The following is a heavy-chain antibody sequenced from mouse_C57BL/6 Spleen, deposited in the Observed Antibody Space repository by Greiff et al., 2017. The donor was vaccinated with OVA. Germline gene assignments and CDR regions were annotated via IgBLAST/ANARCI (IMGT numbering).Heavy chain of an antibody. J-gene: IGHJ4*01. V-gene: IGHV1-52*01. CDR3: ARGTYYGNPYAMDY. D-gene: IGHD2-10*01. Sequence: VQLQQPGAELVRPGSSVKLSCKASGYTFTSYWMHWVKQRPIQGLEWIGNIDPSDSETHYNQKFKDKATLTVDKSSSTAYMQLSSLTSEDSAVYYCARGTYYGNPYAMDYWGQGTSVTVSS. CDR2: IDPSDSET. CDR1: GYTFTSYW.